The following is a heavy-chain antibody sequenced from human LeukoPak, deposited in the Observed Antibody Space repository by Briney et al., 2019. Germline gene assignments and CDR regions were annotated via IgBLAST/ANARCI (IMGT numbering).Heavy chain of an antibody. J-gene: IGHJ6*03. D-gene: IGHD3-16*01. CDR1: GFTFDDHA. Sequence: GRSLRLSCAASGFTFDDHAMHWVRQAPGKGLEWVSGISWNSGSIGYADSVKGRFTISRDNAKNSLYLQMNSLRAEDTALYYCAKDSGGYYYYYMDVWGKGTTVTVSS. V-gene: IGHV3-9*01. CDR2: ISWNSGSI. CDR3: AKDSGGYYYYYMDV.